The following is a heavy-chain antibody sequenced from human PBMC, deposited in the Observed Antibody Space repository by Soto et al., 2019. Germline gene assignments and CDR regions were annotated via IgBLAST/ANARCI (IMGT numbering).Heavy chain of an antibody. CDR3: VKRICGNCPWSS. V-gene: IGHV3-23*01. D-gene: IGHD3-3*01. J-gene: IGHJ4*02. Sequence: EVHLLESGGGLVQPGGSLRLSCEASIFTFNNIPMGWVRQAPGKGLKYVSSINENGDSTFYADSVKGRFTISRDNSKSTLHLQMNSLRAGDTAVYYCVKRICGNCPWSSWGQGTLVTVSP. CDR1: IFTFNNIP. CDR2: INENGDST.